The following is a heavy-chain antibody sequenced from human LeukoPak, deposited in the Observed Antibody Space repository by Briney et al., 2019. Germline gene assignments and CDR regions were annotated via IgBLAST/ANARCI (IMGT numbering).Heavy chain of an antibody. J-gene: IGHJ4*02. Sequence: PGGSLRLSCAASGFTFSSYAMSWVRQAPGKGLEWVSAISGSGSSTFYADSVKGRFTISRDNSKNTLHLQMNSLRAEDTAVYYCAKDPRIAAVAATFDYWGQGTLVTVSS. CDR3: AKDPRIAAVAATFDY. D-gene: IGHD6-6*01. V-gene: IGHV3-23*01. CDR1: GFTFSSYA. CDR2: ISGSGSST.